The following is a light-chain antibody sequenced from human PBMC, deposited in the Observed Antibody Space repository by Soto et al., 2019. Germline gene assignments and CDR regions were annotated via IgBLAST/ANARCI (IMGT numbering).Light chain of an antibody. CDR1: QGIRND. CDR3: LQDYNYPPT. V-gene: IGKV1-6*01. CDR2: AAS. J-gene: IGKJ1*01. Sequence: AIQMTQSPSSLSASVGDRVTITCRTSQGIRNDLGWYQQKPGKAPKLLIYAASSLQSGLPSRFSGSGSGTDFTLTISSLQPEDFATYYCLQDYNYPPTFGQGTKVEIK.